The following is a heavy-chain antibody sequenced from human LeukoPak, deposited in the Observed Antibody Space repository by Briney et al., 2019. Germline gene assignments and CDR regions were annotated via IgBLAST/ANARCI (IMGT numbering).Heavy chain of an antibody. D-gene: IGHD1-26*01. CDR1: GDSISSSDYY. Sequence: SETLSLTCTVSGDSISSSDYYWGWIRQPPGKGLGWIGTISYSGSTYYNPSLQSRVTISVDTSKNQFSLELSSVTAADTAVYYCARGSRRLADFHYWGQGTLVTVS. CDR2: ISYSGST. CDR3: ARGSRRLADFHY. J-gene: IGHJ4*02. V-gene: IGHV4-39*01.